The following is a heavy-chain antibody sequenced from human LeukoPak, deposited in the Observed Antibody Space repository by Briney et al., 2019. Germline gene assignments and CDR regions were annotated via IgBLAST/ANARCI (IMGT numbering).Heavy chain of an antibody. CDR3: ATPSGCSGGSCYHFDY. Sequence: SVKVSCKASGGTFSSYAISWVRQAPGQGLEWMGGIIPIFGTANYAQKFQGRVTITADESTSTAYMELSSLRSEDTAVYYCATPSGCSGGSCYHFDYWGQGTLVTVSS. J-gene: IGHJ4*02. D-gene: IGHD2-15*01. CDR1: GGTFSSYA. CDR2: IIPIFGTA. V-gene: IGHV1-69*13.